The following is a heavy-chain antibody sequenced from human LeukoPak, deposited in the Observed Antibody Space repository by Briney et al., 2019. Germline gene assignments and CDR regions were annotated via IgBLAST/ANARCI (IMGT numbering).Heavy chain of an antibody. Sequence: GASVKVSCKASGYIFTNYAINWVRQAPGQGLEWMGWINTNTGKPTYAQGFTGRFVFSLDTSVSTAYLQISGLKAQDTAFYYCARGEYYDTSASTNFDYWGQGTLVTVSS. V-gene: IGHV7-4-1*02. J-gene: IGHJ4*02. D-gene: IGHD3-22*01. CDR2: INTNTGKP. CDR1: GYIFTNYA. CDR3: ARGEYYDTSASTNFDY.